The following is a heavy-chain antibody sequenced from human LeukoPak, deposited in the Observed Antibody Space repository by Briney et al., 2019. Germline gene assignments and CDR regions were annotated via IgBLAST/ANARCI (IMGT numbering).Heavy chain of an antibody. CDR3: AIIRFGASFYY. V-gene: IGHV3-23*01. J-gene: IGHJ4*02. CDR2: ISGSGGST. Sequence: PGGSLRLSCAASGFTFSSYVMSWVRQAPGKGLEWVSAISGSGGSTYYADSVKGRFTISRDNSKNTLYLQMNSLRAEDTAVYYCAIIRFGASFYYWGQGTLVTVSS. D-gene: IGHD3-10*01. CDR1: GFTFSSYV.